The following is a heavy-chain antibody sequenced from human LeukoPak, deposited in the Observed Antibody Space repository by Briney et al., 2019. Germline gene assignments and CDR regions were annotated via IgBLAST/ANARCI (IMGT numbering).Heavy chain of an antibody. J-gene: IGHJ6*03. CDR3: ARGVFRYYYMDV. Sequence: SETLSLTCTVSGGSISSGDYYWSWIRQPAGKGLEWIGRIYTSGSTNYNPSLKSRVTISVDTSKNQFSLKLNSVTAADTAVYYCARGVFRYYYMDVWGKGTTVTVSS. CDR2: IYTSGST. CDR1: GGSISSGDYY. D-gene: IGHD6-6*01. V-gene: IGHV4-61*02.